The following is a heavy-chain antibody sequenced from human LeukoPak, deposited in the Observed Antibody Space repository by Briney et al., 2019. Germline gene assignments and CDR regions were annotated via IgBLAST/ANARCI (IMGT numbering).Heavy chain of an antibody. CDR1: GYTFTSYD. CDR2: MNPNSGNT. CDR3: ARDLTAAGNYYYGMDV. D-gene: IGHD6-13*01. Sequence: GASVKVSCKASGYTFTSYDINWVRQATGQGLEWMGWMNPNSGNTGYAQKFQGRVTITADESTSTAYMELSSLRSEDTAVYYCARDLTAAGNYYYGMDVWGQGTTVTVSS. J-gene: IGHJ6*02. V-gene: IGHV1-8*01.